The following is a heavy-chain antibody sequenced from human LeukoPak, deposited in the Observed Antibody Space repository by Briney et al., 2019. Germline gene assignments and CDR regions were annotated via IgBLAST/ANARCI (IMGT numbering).Heavy chain of an antibody. CDR1: GGSISSGGYY. D-gene: IGHD1-26*01. CDR3: ARDYKWELRYFDY. Sequence: PSETLSLTCTVSGGSISSGGYYWSWIRQHPGKGLEWIGRIYTSGSTNHNPSLKSRVTMSVDTSKNQFSLKLSSVTAADTAVYYCARDYKWELRYFDYWGHGTLVTVSP. V-gene: IGHV4-61*02. J-gene: IGHJ4*01. CDR2: IYTSGST.